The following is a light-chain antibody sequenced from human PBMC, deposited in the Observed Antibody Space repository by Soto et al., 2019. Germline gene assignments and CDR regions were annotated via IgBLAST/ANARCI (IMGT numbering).Light chain of an antibody. Sequence: IQMTQSPSTLSASVGDRVTITCRASQGISSWLAWYQQKPVKAPKLLIYKASNLESGVPSRFIGSGSETEITLNITSLKTDDFETYYGQQYNSYWTFGQGTKVEI. J-gene: IGKJ1*01. V-gene: IGKV1-5*03. CDR2: KAS. CDR1: QGISSW. CDR3: QQYNSYWT.